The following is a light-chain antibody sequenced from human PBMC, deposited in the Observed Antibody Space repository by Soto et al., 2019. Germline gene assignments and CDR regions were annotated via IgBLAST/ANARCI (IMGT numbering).Light chain of an antibody. CDR1: SSDVGGYNY. CDR3: SSYTTRNTVI. V-gene: IGLV2-14*01. J-gene: IGLJ2*01. Sequence: QSALTQPASVSGSPGQSITISCTGTSSDVGGYNYVSWYQQYPGKAPKLIFYEVSIRPSGVSNRFSASKSGNTASLTISGLQAEDEAHYYCSSYTTRNTVIFGGGTKLTVL. CDR2: EVS.